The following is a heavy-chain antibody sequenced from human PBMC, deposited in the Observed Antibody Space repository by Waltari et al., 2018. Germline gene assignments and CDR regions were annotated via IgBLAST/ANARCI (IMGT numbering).Heavy chain of an antibody. J-gene: IGHJ5*02. Sequence: QVQLVQSGAEVKKPGASVKVSCKASGYTFTSYDINWVRQATGQGLEWMGVMNPNSGNTGDAQKFQGRVTMTRNTSISTAYMELSSLRSEDTAVYYCARGRFPRRGNWFDPWGQGTLVTVSS. V-gene: IGHV1-8*01. CDR3: ARGRFPRRGNWFDP. D-gene: IGHD3-10*01. CDR1: GYTFTSYD. CDR2: MNPNSGNT.